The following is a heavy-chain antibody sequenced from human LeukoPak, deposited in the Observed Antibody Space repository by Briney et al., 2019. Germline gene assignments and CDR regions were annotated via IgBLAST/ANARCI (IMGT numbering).Heavy chain of an antibody. V-gene: IGHV4-34*01. Sequence: ASETLSLTCAVYGGSFSGYYWSWIRQPPGKGLEWIGEINRSGSTNYNPSLKSRVTISVDTSKNQFSLKLSSVTAADTAVYYCALQFYYYYGMDVWGQGTTVTVSS. D-gene: IGHD4-11*01. J-gene: IGHJ6*02. CDR2: INRSGST. CDR1: GGSFSGYY. CDR3: ALQFYYYYGMDV.